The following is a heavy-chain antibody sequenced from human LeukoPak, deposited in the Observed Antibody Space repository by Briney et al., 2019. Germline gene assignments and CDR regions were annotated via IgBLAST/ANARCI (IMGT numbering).Heavy chain of an antibody. J-gene: IGHJ4*02. CDR3: TRGSLSGSSRDY. V-gene: IGHV1-8*01. Sequence: ASVKVSCKASGYTFNGYDINWVRQATEQGLEWMGWMNPNTGDTGYAQKFQGRVTMTRNTSIDTAYMELSGLKSEDTAVYYCTRGSLSGSSRDYWGQGTLVTVSS. D-gene: IGHD1-26*01. CDR1: GYTFNGYD. CDR2: MNPNTGDT.